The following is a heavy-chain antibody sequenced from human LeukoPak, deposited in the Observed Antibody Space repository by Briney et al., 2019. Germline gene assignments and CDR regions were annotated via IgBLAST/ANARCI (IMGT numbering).Heavy chain of an antibody. CDR3: AREIVAGTNFDY. CDR2: INPNSGGT. D-gene: IGHD6-19*01. V-gene: IGHV1-2*05. J-gene: IGHJ4*02. CDR1: GYTFNGYY. Sequence: ASVKVSCKASGYTFNGYYMHWVRQAPGQGLEWMGRINPNSGGTNYAQKFQGRVTMTRDTSISTAYMELSRLRSDDTGVYYCAREIVAGTNFDYWGQGTLVTVSS.